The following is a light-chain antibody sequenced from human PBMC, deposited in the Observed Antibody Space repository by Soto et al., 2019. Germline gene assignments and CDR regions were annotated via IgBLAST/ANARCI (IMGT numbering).Light chain of an antibody. V-gene: IGLV2-14*01. CDR1: GSDVGGYNY. Sequence: QSALTQPASVSGSLGQSITISCTGTGSDVGGYNYVSWYQQHPGKAPKLMIYEVSNRPSGVSNRFSGSKSGNTASLTISGLQADDEGDYYCSSKTSSSSPFVFGTGTKLTVL. J-gene: IGLJ1*01. CDR3: SSKTSSSSPFV. CDR2: EVS.